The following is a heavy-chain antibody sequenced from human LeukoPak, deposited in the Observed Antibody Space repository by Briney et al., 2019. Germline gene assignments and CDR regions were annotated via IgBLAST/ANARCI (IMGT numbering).Heavy chain of an antibody. CDR3: ARDNPAVDGAFDI. CDR2: ISSSSSYI. V-gene: IGHV3-21*01. J-gene: IGHJ3*02. CDR1: GFTFSIYA. Sequence: GGSLRLSCAASGFTFSIYAMSWVRQAPGKGLEWVSSISSSSSYIYYADSVKGRFTISRDNAKNSLYLQMNSLRAEDTAVYYCARDNPAVDGAFDIWGQGTMVTVSS.